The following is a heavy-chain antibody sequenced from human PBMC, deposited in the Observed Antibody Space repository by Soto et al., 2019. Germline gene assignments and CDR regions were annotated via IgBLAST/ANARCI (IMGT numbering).Heavy chain of an antibody. CDR2: IIPIFGTA. V-gene: IGHV1-69*12. CDR1: GGTFSSYA. Sequence: QVQLVQSGAEVKKPGSSVKVSCKASGGTFSSYAISWVRQAPGQGLEWMGGIIPIFGTANYAQKFQGRVTITADESTSTAYMELSSLRSEDTAVYYCARTGVASFVDPYRWWFDPWGQGTLVTVSS. D-gene: IGHD3-3*01. J-gene: IGHJ5*02. CDR3: ARTGVASFVDPYRWWFDP.